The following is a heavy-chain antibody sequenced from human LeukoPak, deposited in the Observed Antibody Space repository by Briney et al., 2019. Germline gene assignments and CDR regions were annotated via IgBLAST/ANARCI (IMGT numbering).Heavy chain of an antibody. J-gene: IGHJ5*02. CDR3: ARDGGYSGYDSRSCFDP. CDR2: TYYRSKWYN. D-gene: IGHD5-12*01. V-gene: IGHV6-1*01. Sequence: SQTLSLTCAISGDSVSSNSAAWNWIRQSPSRGLEWLGRTYYRSKWYNDYAVSVKSRITINPDTSKNQFSLQLNSVTPEDTAVYYCARDGGYSGYDSRSCFDPWGQGTLVTVSS. CDR1: GDSVSSNSAA.